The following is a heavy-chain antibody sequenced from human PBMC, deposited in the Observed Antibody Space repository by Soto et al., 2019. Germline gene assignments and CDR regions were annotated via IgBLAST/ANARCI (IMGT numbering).Heavy chain of an antibody. CDR3: ARDHGSSGLFFV. J-gene: IGHJ4*02. CDR1: GVSVSSGIYY. CDR2: IYYSGST. V-gene: IGHV4-61*01. D-gene: IGHD3-22*01. Sequence: SATQCLTCTVSGVSVSSGIYYRRWIRQPPGKGLEWIGYIYYSGSTTYNPSLKSRVTISVDTSKNQFSLKLSSVTAADTAVYYCARDHGSSGLFFVWGQGNLVKVS.